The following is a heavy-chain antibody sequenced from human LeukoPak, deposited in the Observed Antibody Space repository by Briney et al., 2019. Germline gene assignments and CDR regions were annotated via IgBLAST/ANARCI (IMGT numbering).Heavy chain of an antibody. CDR2: ISAYNGNI. Sequence: ASVKVSCKASGYTFTSYGISWVRQAPGQGLEWMGWISAYNGNINYAQNFQGRVTMTTDTSTNTAYMELRSLRSDDTAVYYCARDLDPDLTLLRGVPDAFDIWGQGTMVTVSS. V-gene: IGHV1-18*01. CDR3: ARDLDPDLTLLRGVPDAFDI. D-gene: IGHD3-10*01. CDR1: GYTFTSYG. J-gene: IGHJ3*02.